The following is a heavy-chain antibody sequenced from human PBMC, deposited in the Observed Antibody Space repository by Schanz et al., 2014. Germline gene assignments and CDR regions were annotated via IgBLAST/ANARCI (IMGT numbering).Heavy chain of an antibody. CDR2: IRYDGRNK. J-gene: IGHJ4*02. CDR1: GFSFSTYA. CDR3: AREDCSATSCYFRY. D-gene: IGHD2-21*01. V-gene: IGHV3-33*08. Sequence: QVQLVESGGGVVQPGRSLRLSCAASGFSFSTYAMHWVRQAPGKGLEWVAVIRYDGRNKNFVESVKGRFTISRDNSNNTVYLQMNTLRAEDTAVYYCAREDCSATSCYFRYWGQGTLVTVSS.